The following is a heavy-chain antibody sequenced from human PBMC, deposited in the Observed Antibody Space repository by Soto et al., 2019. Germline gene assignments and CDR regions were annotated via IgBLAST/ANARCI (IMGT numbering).Heavy chain of an antibody. Sequence: QVQLVQSGAEVKKPGASVKVSCKASGYTFTSYGVSWVRQAPGQGLEWMGWISGYNGNTNYAQKLQGRDTMTTDTSTSTAYMELRSLRSDDTVVYYCARAGKYYYGSGSPYYYGMDVWGQGITVTVSS. CDR2: ISGYNGNT. CDR1: GYTFTSYG. CDR3: ARAGKYYYGSGSPYYYGMDV. V-gene: IGHV1-18*04. D-gene: IGHD3-10*01. J-gene: IGHJ6*02.